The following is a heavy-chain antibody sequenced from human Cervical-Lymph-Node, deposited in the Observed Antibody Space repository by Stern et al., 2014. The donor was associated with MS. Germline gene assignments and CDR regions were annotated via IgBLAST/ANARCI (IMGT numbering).Heavy chain of an antibody. D-gene: IGHD3-22*01. Sequence: QVQLKESGPGLVKPSETLSLTCTVSGGSISSYYWSWIRQPPGKGLEWIGHIYYSGSTNYNPSLKSRVTISVDTSKNQFSLKLSSVTAADTAVYYCARAPTYYYDSSGYYDPLRYFDLWGRGTLVTVSS. CDR3: ARAPTYYYDSSGYYDPLRYFDL. J-gene: IGHJ2*01. CDR1: GGSISSYY. CDR2: IYYSGST. V-gene: IGHV4-59*01.